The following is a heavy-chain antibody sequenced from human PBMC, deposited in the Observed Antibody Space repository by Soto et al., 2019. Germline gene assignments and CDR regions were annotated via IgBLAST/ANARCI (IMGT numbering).Heavy chain of an antibody. D-gene: IGHD1-7*01. V-gene: IGHV3-9*01. CDR3: AKDIEAGTWSWVFDY. CDR1: GFTFDDYA. J-gene: IGHJ4*02. CDR2: ISWNSGSI. Sequence: EVQLVESGGGLVQPGRSLRLSCAASGFTFDDYAMHWVRQAPGKGLEWVSGISWNSGSIGYADSVKGRFTISRDNAKNSLYLQVNSLRAEDTALYYCAKDIEAGTWSWVFDYWGQGTLVTVSS.